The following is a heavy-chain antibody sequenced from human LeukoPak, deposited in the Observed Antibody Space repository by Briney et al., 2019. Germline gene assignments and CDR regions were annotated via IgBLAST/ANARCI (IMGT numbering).Heavy chain of an antibody. Sequence: SETLSLTCTVSGGSISSSSYYWGWIRQPPGKGLEWIGSIYYSGSTYYNPSLKSRVTISVDTSKNQFSLKLSSVTAADTAVYYCARNLGYCSSTSCYGQQYYFDYWGQGTLVTVSS. CDR1: GGSISSSSYY. CDR2: IYYSGST. J-gene: IGHJ4*02. CDR3: ARNLGYCSSTSCYGQQYYFDY. V-gene: IGHV4-39*01. D-gene: IGHD2-2*01.